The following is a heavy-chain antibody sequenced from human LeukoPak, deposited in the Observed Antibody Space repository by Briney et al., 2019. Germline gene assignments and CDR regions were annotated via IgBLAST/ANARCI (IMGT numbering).Heavy chain of an antibody. V-gene: IGHV1-18*01. CDR1: GYTFTSYD. Sequence: EASVKVSCKASGYTFTSYDINWVRQAPGQGLEWMGIINANSGSTSYAQKFQGRVTMTRDTSTSTAYMELSSLRSDDTAVYYCARDSLGDYYGSRSYVYWGQATLVTASS. D-gene: IGHD3-10*01. CDR3: ARDSLGDYYGSRSYVY. CDR2: INANSGST. J-gene: IGHJ4*02.